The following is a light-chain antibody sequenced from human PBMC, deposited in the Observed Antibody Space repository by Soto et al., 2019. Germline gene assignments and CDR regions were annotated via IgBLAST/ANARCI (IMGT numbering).Light chain of an antibody. J-gene: IGLJ1*01. CDR3: CSYAGSYTFV. V-gene: IGLV2-11*01. CDR2: DVS. CDR1: SSDVGGYNY. Sequence: QSALTQPRSVSGSPGQSVTISCTGASSDVGGYNYVSWYQQHPGKAPKLMIYDVSKRPPGVPDRFSGSKSGNTASLTISGLQPDDEADYYCCSYAGSYTFVFGTGTKLTVL.